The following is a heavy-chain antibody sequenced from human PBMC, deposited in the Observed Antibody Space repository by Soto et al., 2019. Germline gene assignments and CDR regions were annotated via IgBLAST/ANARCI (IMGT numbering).Heavy chain of an antibody. V-gene: IGHV4-31*03. CDR2: IYYSGST. CDR3: ARARPNYDSSGYYILRDLYYFDY. CDR1: GGSISSGGYY. J-gene: IGHJ4*02. D-gene: IGHD3-22*01. Sequence: SETLSLTCTVSGGSISSGGYYWSWIRQHPGKGLEWIGYIYYSGSTYYNPSLKSRVTISVDTSKNQFSLKLSSVTAADTAVYYCARARPNYDSSGYYILRDLYYFDYWGQGTLVTAPQ.